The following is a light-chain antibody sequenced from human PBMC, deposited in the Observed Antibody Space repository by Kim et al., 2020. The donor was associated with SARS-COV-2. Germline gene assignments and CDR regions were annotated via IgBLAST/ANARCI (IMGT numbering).Light chain of an antibody. V-gene: IGLV7-43*01. CDR3: LVLHNSAWV. J-gene: IGLJ3*02. CDR2: GAT. CDR1: GYH. Sequence: PSLTLSQGGTVTLTCASGGYHPNWFQQKPGQPPRALIYGATRKHPWTPARFSGSLLGGKAALTVSSVQPEDEADYFCLVLHNSAWVFGGGTQLTVL.